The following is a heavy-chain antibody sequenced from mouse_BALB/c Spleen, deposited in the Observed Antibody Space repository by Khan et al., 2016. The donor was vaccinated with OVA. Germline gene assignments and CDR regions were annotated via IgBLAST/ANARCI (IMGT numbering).Heavy chain of an antibody. D-gene: IGHD2-14*01. J-gene: IGHJ3*01. V-gene: IGHV1-26*01. CDR2: VNPNNGDS. CDR3: ARGYDFFAY. Sequence: VQLKEFGPDLVKPGASVKISCKASGYSFTVYYMSWVKQSHGKSPEWIGRVNPNNGDSNYNQKFKGKAILTVDKSSSTAYMELRSLTSEDSAVYYCARGYDFFAYWGQGTLVTVSA. CDR1: GYSFTVYY.